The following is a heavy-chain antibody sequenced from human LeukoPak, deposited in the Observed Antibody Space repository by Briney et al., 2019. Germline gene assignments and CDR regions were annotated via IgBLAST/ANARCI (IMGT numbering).Heavy chain of an antibody. Sequence: GGSLRLSCAASGFIFSQYSMNWVRQAPGKGLEWVSHIRSSSETFCADSVKGRFTISRDNARNSLYLQTNNLRGEDTAIYYCARDAGNSGYGCDLWGQGTLVTVSS. CDR1: GFIFSQYS. V-gene: IGHV3-48*01. CDR3: ARDAGNSGYGCDL. J-gene: IGHJ5*02. CDR2: IRSSSET. D-gene: IGHD5-12*01.